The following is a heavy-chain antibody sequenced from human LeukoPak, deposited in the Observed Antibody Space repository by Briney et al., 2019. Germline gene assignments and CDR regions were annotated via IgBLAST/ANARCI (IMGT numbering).Heavy chain of an antibody. CDR3: ASRSEWILGAFDI. Sequence: ASVKVSCKASGYTFTSYAMNWVRQAPGQGLEWMGWINTNTGNPTYAQGFTGHFVFSLDTSVSTAYLQISSLKAGDTAVYYCASRSEWILGAFDIWGQGTMVTVSS. CDR1: GYTFTSYA. V-gene: IGHV7-4-1*02. CDR2: INTNTGNP. J-gene: IGHJ3*02. D-gene: IGHD5-18*01.